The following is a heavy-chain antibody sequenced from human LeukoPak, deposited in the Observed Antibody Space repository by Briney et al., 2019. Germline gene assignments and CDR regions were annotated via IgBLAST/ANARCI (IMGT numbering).Heavy chain of an antibody. CDR1: GFTVSSNY. CDR3: ARALRMDV. V-gene: IGHV3-53*01. CDR2: IYSGGSA. Sequence: GGSLRLSCAASGFTVSSNYMSWVRQAPGKGLEWVSVIYSGGSAYYADSVKGRFTISRDNSKNTLYLQMNSLRAEDTAVHHCARALRMDVWGQGTTVTVSS. J-gene: IGHJ6*02.